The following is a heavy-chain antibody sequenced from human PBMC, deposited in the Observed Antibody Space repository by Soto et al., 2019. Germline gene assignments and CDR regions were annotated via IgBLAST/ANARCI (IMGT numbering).Heavy chain of an antibody. CDR1: GFTFSSYA. CDR2: ISGSGGST. J-gene: IGHJ4*02. CDR3: AKDPRGATPQYYFDY. Sequence: GGSLRLSCAASGFTFSSYAMSWVRQAPGKGLEWVSAISGSGGSTYYADSVKGRFTISRDNSKNTLYLQMNSLRAEDSAVYYCAKDPRGATPQYYFDYWGQGTLVTVSS. D-gene: IGHD1-26*01. V-gene: IGHV3-23*01.